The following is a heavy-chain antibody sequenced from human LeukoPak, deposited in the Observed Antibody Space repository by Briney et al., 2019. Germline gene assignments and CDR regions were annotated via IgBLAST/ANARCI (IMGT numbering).Heavy chain of an antibody. V-gene: IGHV3-23*01. Sequence: GESLKISCAASGFTFSSYAMSWVRQAPGKGLGWVSAISGSGGSTYYADSVKGRFTISRDNSKNTLYLQMNSLRAEDTAVYYCAKLKGPSPVAAAGNYFDYWGQGTLVTVSS. CDR3: AKLKGPSPVAAAGNYFDY. J-gene: IGHJ4*02. CDR2: ISGSGGST. CDR1: GFTFSSYA. D-gene: IGHD6-13*01.